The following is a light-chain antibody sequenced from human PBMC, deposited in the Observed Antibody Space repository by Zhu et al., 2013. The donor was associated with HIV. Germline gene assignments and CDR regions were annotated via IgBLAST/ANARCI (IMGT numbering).Light chain of an antibody. CDR1: QDISIY. V-gene: IGKV1-33*01. CDR2: DAS. J-gene: IGKJ2*01. CDR3: QQYSNLMYT. Sequence: DIQMTQSPSSLSASVGDRVTITCQASQDISIYLNWYQQKSGKPPKLLIYDASNLETGVPSRFSGSGSQTDFTFTISSLQPEDFGTYYCQQYSNLMYTFGQGTKLEIK.